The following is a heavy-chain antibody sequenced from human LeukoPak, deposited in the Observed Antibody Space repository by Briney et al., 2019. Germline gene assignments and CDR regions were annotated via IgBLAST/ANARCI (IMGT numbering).Heavy chain of an antibody. Sequence: SETLSLTCTVSGGSISSSSYYRGRIRQPPGKGLEWIGSIYYSGSTYYNPSLKSRVTISVDTSKNQFSLKLSSVTAADTAVYYCARTRYYYNSRSYGAPYYFDYWGQGTLVTVSS. CDR3: ARTRYYYNSRSYGAPYYFDY. D-gene: IGHD3-10*01. V-gene: IGHV4-39*01. CDR1: GGSISSSSYY. J-gene: IGHJ4*02. CDR2: IYYSGST.